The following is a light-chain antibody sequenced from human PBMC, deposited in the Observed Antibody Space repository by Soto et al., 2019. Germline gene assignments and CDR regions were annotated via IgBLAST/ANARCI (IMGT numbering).Light chain of an antibody. Sequence: DIVLTQSPGTLSLSPGERATLSCRASQIVGSSFLAWYQQIPGQAPRLLIFDASSRATGIPDGFSGSGSGTDFTLTISRLEPEDFAVYYCQQYRRSPWTFGQGTKVEIK. V-gene: IGKV3-20*01. CDR3: QQYRRSPWT. J-gene: IGKJ1*01. CDR1: QIVGSSF. CDR2: DAS.